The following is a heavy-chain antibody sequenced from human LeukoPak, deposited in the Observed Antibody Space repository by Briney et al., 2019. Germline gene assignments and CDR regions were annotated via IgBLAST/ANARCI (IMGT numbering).Heavy chain of an antibody. CDR3: ASSGSYYNEAFDI. D-gene: IGHD3-10*01. CDR2: LFYKRGA. CDR1: GGSISGYY. V-gene: IGHV4-59*01. Sequence: SETLSLTCSVSGGSISGYYWSWSRQAPGKGVEWIGNLFYKRGAWYKSSLKSRVTTSVDTSKNELSLTLTSVTAADTAVYYCASSGSYYNEAFDIWGQGTMVTVSS. J-gene: IGHJ3*02.